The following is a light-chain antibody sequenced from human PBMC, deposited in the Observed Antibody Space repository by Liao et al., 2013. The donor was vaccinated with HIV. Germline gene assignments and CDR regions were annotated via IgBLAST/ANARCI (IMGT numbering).Light chain of an antibody. CDR1: KLGDKY. CDR2: EAN. CDR3: QAWDTNTAI. V-gene: IGLV3-1*01. Sequence: SYDLTQPPSVSVSPGQTASITCSGDKLGDKYTCWYQQRPGQSPVLVMYEANKRPSGIPERFSGSNSGNTATLTISGTQTMDEADYYCQAWDTNTAIFGGGTKLTVL. J-gene: IGLJ2*01.